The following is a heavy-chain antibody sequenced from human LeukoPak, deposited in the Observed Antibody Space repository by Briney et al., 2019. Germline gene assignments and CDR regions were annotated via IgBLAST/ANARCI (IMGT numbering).Heavy chain of an antibody. J-gene: IGHJ5*02. V-gene: IGHV4-59*08. CDR2: IYYSGST. CDR1: GGSISSYY. D-gene: IGHD1-14*01. Sequence: SETLSLTCTVSGGSISSYYWSWIRQPPGKGLEWIGYIYYSGSTYYNPSLKSRVTISVDTSKNQFSLKLSSVTAADTAVYYCAGGDPNHDRWFDPWGQGTLVTVSS. CDR3: AGGDPNHDRWFDP.